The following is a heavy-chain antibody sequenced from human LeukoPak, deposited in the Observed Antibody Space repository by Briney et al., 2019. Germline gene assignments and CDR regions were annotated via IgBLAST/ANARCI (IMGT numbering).Heavy chain of an antibody. D-gene: IGHD2-2*01. Sequence: PSETLSLTCAVYGGSFSGYYWSWIRQPPGKGLEWIGEINHSGSTNYNPSLKSRVTVSVDTSKNQCSLKLSSVTAADTAVYYCARGRLYCSSTSCSLYYFDYWGQGTLVTVSS. CDR1: GGSFSGYY. CDR3: ARGRLYCSSTSCSLYYFDY. J-gene: IGHJ4*02. V-gene: IGHV4-34*01. CDR2: INHSGST.